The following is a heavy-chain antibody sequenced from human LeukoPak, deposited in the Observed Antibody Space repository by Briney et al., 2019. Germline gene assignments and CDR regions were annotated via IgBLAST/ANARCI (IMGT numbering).Heavy chain of an antibody. CDR2: ISSSSSYI. CDR1: GFTFSSYS. CDR3: ARACVPGSTSCYREVDY. J-gene: IGHJ4*02. Sequence: NSGGSLRLSCAASGFTFSSYSMNWVCQAPGKGLEWVSSISSSSSYIYYADSVKGRFTISRDNAKNSLYLQMNSLRAEDTAVYYCARACVPGSTSCYREVDYWGQGTLVTVSS. D-gene: IGHD2-2*02. V-gene: IGHV3-21*01.